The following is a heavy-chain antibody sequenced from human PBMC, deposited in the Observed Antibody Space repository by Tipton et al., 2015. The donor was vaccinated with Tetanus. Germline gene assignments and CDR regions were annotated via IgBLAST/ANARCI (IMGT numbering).Heavy chain of an antibody. J-gene: IGHJ3*02. V-gene: IGHV4-61*05. CDR2: IYTSGGT. CDR1: GGSISSSSYY. Sequence: TLSLTCTVSGGSISSSSYYWGWIRQPPGKGLEWIGHIYTSGGTNYNPSLKSRVTMSVDTSKNQFSLKLSSVTAADTAVYYCASHYGSGSDDAFDIWGQGTMVTVSS. D-gene: IGHD3-10*01. CDR3: ASHYGSGSDDAFDI.